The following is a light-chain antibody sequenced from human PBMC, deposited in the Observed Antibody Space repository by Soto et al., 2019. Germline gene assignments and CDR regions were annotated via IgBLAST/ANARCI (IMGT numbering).Light chain of an antibody. J-gene: IGKJ4*01. CDR2: AAS. V-gene: IGKV3D-20*02. Sequence: EVVLAQSPGTLSLSPGERATLSCRASQVVNNRYLAWYQQRPGQAPRLLIYAASSRATGIPDRISGGGSGTDFTLTISSLEPEDFAIYYCQQREDWPRAFGGGTKVEFK. CDR1: QVVNNRY. CDR3: QQREDWPRA.